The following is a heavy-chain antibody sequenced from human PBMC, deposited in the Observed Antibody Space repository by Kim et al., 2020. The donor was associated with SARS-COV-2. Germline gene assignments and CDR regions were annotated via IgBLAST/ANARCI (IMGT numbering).Heavy chain of an antibody. CDR2: IYYSGST. J-gene: IGHJ4*02. D-gene: IGHD1-26*01. CDR1: GGSITRYY. V-gene: IGHV4-59*01. CDR3: ARVGGTYYLDYYFHY. Sequence: SETLSLICTVSGGSITRYYWSWIRQPPGKGLEWIAYIYYSGSTNYNPSLKSRVTISVDTSKNQFSLKLSSVTAADTAVYYCARVGGTYYLDYYFHYWGQGTLVTVSS.